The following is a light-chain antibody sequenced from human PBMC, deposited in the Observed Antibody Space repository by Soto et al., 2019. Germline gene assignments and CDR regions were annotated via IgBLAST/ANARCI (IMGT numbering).Light chain of an antibody. CDR3: SSYTGSSTRVV. V-gene: IGLV2-14*03. CDR1: SSDVGGYNY. J-gene: IGLJ2*01. Sequence: QSALTQPASVSGSPGQSITISCTGTSSDVGGYNYVSWYQQHPDKAPKLMIYDVTNRPSGVSNRFSGSKSANTASLTISGLQADDDADYYCSSYTGSSTRVVFGGGTKLTVL. CDR2: DVT.